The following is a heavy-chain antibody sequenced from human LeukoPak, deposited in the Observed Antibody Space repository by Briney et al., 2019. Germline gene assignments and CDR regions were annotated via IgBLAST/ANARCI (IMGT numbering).Heavy chain of an antibody. J-gene: IGHJ4*02. CDR1: GFTFSSYA. V-gene: IGHV3-48*01. CDR2: ISSDSTTI. D-gene: IGHD1-1*01. Sequence: GGSLRLSCAASGFTFSSYAMSWVRQAPGKGLEWISYISSDSTTIYYADSVKGRFTNSRDNAENSLYLQMNSLRAEDTAVYYCGSGTMSGASPTDYWGQGTLVTVSS. CDR3: GSGTMSGASPTDY.